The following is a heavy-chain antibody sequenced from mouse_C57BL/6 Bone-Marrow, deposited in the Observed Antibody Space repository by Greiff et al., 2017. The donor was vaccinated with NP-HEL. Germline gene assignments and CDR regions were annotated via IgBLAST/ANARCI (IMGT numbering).Heavy chain of an antibody. Sequence: VQLQQSGPGLVQPSQSLSITCTVSGFSLTSYGVHWVRQSPGKGLEWLGVIWSGGSTDYNAAFISRLSISKDNSKSQVFFKMNSLQADDTAIYYCARNSDYGSRRYFDYWGQGTTLTVSS. CDR1: GFSLTSYG. D-gene: IGHD1-1*01. V-gene: IGHV2-2*01. CDR2: IWSGGST. J-gene: IGHJ2*01. CDR3: ARNSDYGSRRYFDY.